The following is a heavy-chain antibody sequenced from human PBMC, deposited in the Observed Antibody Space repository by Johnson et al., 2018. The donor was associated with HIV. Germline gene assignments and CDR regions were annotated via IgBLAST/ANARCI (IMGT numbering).Heavy chain of an antibody. D-gene: IGHD4-17*01. CDR1: GFTFSAYG. V-gene: IGHV3-30*18. J-gene: IGHJ3*02. CDR3: AKVDDYGDWGGAFDI. CDR2: MSYDGSKN. Sequence: QVQLVESGGGVVQPGPSLRLSCAASGFTFSAYGLHWVPQAPGKGLEWLTLMSYDGSKNYYADSVKGRFPISRDNSKNTLYLQMNSLRAEDTAVYYWAKVDDYGDWGGAFDIWGQGTMVTVSS.